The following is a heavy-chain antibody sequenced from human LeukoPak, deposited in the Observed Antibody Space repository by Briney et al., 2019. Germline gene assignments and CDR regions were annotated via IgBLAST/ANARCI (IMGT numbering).Heavy chain of an antibody. CDR2: IIPIFGTA. V-gene: IGHV1-69*05. J-gene: IGHJ5*02. CDR3: ARATANYYDSSGYHEIDP. D-gene: IGHD3-22*01. Sequence: SVKVSCKASGGTFSSYAISWVRQAPGQGLEWMGGIIPIFGTANYAQKFQGRVTITTDESTSTAYMELSSLRSEDTAVYYCARATANYYDSSGYHEIDPWGQGTLVTVSS. CDR1: GGTFSSYA.